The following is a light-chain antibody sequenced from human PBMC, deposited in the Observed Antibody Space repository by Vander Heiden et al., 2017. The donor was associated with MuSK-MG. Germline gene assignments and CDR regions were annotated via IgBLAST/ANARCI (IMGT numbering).Light chain of an antibody. CDR3: KHYYSVPYT. CDR2: WGS. V-gene: IGKV4-1*01. J-gene: IGKJ2*01. CDR1: QGGVETSVNKNY. Sequence: IVLTQSRSSLGGSLRERATITCNARQGGVETSVNKNYLAWYQQRPGQPPKLLVYWGSTRESGVPDRFSGSGSGTDFALTISGLQAEDVAHYYCKHYYSVPYTFGQGTKLEIK.